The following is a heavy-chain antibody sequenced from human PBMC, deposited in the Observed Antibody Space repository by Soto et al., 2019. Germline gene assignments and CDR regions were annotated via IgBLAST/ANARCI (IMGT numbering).Heavy chain of an antibody. CDR2: IYYSGST. J-gene: IGHJ5*02. CDR1: GGSISSSSYY. CDR3: ARQNILTGYYGGNRNWFAP. D-gene: IGHD3-9*01. Sequence: PSETLSLSCTVSGGSISSSSYYWGWIRQPPGKGLERIGSIYYSGSTYYNPSLKSLVTISVDTSKNHFSLKLSSVTAADSAVYYCARQNILTGYYGGNRNWFAPWGQGTLVTVSS. V-gene: IGHV4-39*01.